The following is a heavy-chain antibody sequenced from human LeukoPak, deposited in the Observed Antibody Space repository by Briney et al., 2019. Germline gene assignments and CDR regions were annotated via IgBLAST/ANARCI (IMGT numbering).Heavy chain of an antibody. D-gene: IGHD6-19*01. V-gene: IGHV2-5*02. J-gene: IGHJ1*01. CDR3: XHSXSSGWYRGFQH. CDR1: GFSLSTSGVG. CDR2: IYWDDDK. Sequence: SGRTLVNPTQTLTLTCTFSGFSLSTSGVGVGWIRQPPGKALEWLALIYWDDDKRYSPSLKSRLTITKDTSKNQVVLTMTKMDPXDXXTXXCXHSXSSGWYRGFQHWGQGTXVTVS.